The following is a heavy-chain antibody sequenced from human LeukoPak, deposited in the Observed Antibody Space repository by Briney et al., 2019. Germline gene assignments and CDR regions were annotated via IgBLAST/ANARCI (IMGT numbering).Heavy chain of an antibody. D-gene: IGHD3-22*01. V-gene: IGHV4-31*03. CDR1: GGSISSGGYY. Sequence: SQTLSLTCTVSGGSISSGGYYWSWIRQHPGKGLEWIGYIYYSGSTYYNPSLKSRVIISVDISNDQFSLKLSSVTAADTAVYYCARDNYYDSSNYYRPFDYWGQGILVTVSS. J-gene: IGHJ4*02. CDR2: IYYSGST. CDR3: ARDNYYDSSNYYRPFDY.